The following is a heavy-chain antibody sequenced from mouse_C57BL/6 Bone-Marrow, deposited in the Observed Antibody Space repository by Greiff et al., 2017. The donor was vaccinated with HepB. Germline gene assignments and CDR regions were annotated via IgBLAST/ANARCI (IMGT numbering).Heavy chain of an antibody. J-gene: IGHJ4*01. D-gene: IGHD2-3*01. CDR3: ARTYDDYYGSAMDY. CDR2: ISYDGSN. Sequence: EVKLMESGPGLVKPSQSLSLTCSVSGYSITSGYDWNWIRQFPGNKLEWMGYISYDGSNNYNQSLKNRISFTRDTSKNQLFLTLNSVTTEDTATYYCARTYDDYYGSAMDYWGQGTSVTVAS. V-gene: IGHV3-6*01. CDR1: GYSITSGYD.